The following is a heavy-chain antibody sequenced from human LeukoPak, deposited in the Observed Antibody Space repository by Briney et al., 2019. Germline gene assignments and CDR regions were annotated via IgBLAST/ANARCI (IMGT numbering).Heavy chain of an antibody. D-gene: IGHD1-26*01. J-gene: IGHJ4*02. Sequence: GGSLTLSCAASGFTFSSYGMHWVRQAPGKELDWVAFIRYDGGNKYYEDSVKGRFTISRDNSKNTLYLQMNSLRAKDTALYYWSKARAASGSFGYWGQGPLVTVSS. CDR1: GFTFSSYG. CDR2: IRYDGGNK. V-gene: IGHV3-30*02. CDR3: SKARAASGSFGY.